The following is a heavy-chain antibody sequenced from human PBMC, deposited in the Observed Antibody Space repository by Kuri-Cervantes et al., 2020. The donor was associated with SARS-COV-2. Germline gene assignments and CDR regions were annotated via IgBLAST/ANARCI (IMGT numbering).Heavy chain of an antibody. J-gene: IGHJ6*03. V-gene: IGHV1-69*13. D-gene: IGHD3-16*01. CDR2: ISAYNGNT. CDR1: GGTFSSYA. Sequence: SVKVSCKASGGTFSSYAISWVRQAPGQGLERMGWISAYNGNTNYAQKLQGRVTITADESTSTAYMELSSLRSEDTAVYYCARGLIHGYYYYYMDVWGKGTTVTVSS. CDR3: ARGLIHGYYYYYMDV.